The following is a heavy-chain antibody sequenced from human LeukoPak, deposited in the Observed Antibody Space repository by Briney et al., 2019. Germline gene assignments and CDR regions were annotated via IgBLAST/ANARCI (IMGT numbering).Heavy chain of an antibody. CDR1: GYTFTTYA. D-gene: IGHD1-26*01. Sequence: GASVKVSCKASGYTFTTYAISWVRQAPGQGLEWMGWISAYNGNTNYAQKLQGRVTMATDTSTSTAYMELRSLRSDDTAVYYCARAGTQYYYCGLDVWGQGTTVTVSS. CDR2: ISAYNGNT. CDR3: ARAGTQYYYCGLDV. V-gene: IGHV1-18*01. J-gene: IGHJ6*02.